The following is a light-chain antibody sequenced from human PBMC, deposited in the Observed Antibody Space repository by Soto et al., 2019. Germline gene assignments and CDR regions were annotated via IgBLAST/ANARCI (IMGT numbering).Light chain of an antibody. CDR2: STI. J-gene: IGLJ1*01. V-gene: IGLV7-43*01. CDR3: LIYYGGVHV. Sequence: QTVVTQEPSLTVSPGGPVTLTCGSSTGAVTSGYYPNWFQQKPGQAPRPLIYSTINKYSWTPARFSGSLLGGKAALTLSRVQPEDEADYYCLIYYGGVHVFGTGTKITVI. CDR1: TGAVTSGYY.